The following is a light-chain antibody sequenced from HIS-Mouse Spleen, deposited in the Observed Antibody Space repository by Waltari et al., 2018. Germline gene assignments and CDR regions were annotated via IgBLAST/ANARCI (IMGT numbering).Light chain of an antibody. CDR2: EDS. CDR1: ALPKKY. V-gene: IGLV3-10*01. J-gene: IGLJ2*01. Sequence: SYELTQPPSVSVSPGQTARITCSGDALPKKYAYWYQQNSGQAPVLVIYEDSKRPSGIPGGVPGSSRGAMATLTISGAQVEDEADYYCYSTDSSGNHRVFGGGTKLTVL. CDR3: YSTDSSGNHRV.